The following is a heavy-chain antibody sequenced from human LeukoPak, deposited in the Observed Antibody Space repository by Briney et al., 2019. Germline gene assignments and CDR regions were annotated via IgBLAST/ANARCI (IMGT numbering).Heavy chain of an antibody. CDR3: ARVPDRGGKSAFDI. CDR1: GGSISSGGYS. D-gene: IGHD1-26*01. V-gene: IGHV4-30-2*01. Sequence: PSQTLSLTCAVSGGSISSGGYSWSWIRRPPGKGLEWIGYIYHSGSTYYNPSLKSRVTISVDRSKNQFSLKLSSVTAADTAVYYCARVPDRGGKSAFDIWGQGTMVTVSS. CDR2: IYHSGST. J-gene: IGHJ3*02.